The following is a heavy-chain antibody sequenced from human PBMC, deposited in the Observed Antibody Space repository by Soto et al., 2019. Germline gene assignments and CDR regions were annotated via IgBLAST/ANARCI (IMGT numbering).Heavy chain of an antibody. J-gene: IGHJ5*02. D-gene: IGHD6-6*01. CDR1: GYTFTGYY. CDR3: ARNKAGRYNWFDP. CDR2: INPNSGGT. Sequence: PSVKVSCKASGYTFTGYYMHWVRQAPGQGLEWMGWINPNSGGTNYAQKFQGWVTMTRDTSISTAYMELSRLRSDDTAVYYCARNKAGRYNWFDPWGQGTLVTVSS. V-gene: IGHV1-2*04.